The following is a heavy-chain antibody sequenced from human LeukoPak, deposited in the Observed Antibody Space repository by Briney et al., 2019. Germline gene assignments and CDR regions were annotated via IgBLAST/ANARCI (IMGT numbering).Heavy chain of an antibody. CDR1: GGSISSYY. CDR2: IYYSGST. V-gene: IGHV4-59*01. D-gene: IGHD2-15*01. J-gene: IGHJ4*02. Sequence: SETLSLXCTVSGGSISSYYWSWIRRPPGKGLEWIGYIYYSGSTNYNPSLKSRVTISVDTSKNQSSLKLSSVTAADTAVYYCASLEGNCSGGSCQGTYFDYWGQGTLVTVSS. CDR3: ASLEGNCSGGSCQGTYFDY.